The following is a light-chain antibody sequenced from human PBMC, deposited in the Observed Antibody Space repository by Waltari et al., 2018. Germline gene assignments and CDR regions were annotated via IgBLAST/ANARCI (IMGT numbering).Light chain of an antibody. CDR1: QSVGTY. CDR3: RQRRNWTPHT. J-gene: IGKJ2*01. CDR2: DAS. V-gene: IGKV3-11*01. Sequence: IVFTPSPATLSLSPGETATLSCRASQSVGTYLALYHQKPRQAPRRLNYDASTRATGIPARFPSSGSRTDVAVTISSREAGDFAVDYCRQRRNWTPHTLGQGARLELK.